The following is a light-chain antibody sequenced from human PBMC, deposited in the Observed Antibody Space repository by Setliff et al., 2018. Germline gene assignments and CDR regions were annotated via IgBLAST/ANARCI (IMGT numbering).Light chain of an antibody. V-gene: IGLV2-14*03. CDR3: SLYSGSNNVF. CDR2: AVS. Sequence: ALTQPASVSGSPGQSITISCSGTSSDVGSYDLVSWYQQHPGKAPKLIIYAVSDRPSGVSNRFSGSKSGNTASLTISGLQTEDEADYYCSLYSGSNNVFFGSGTKVTVL. J-gene: IGLJ1*01. CDR1: SSDVGSYDL.